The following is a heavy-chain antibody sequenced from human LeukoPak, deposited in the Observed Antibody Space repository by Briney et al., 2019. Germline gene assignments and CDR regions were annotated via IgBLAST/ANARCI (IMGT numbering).Heavy chain of an antibody. CDR2: INPNSGGT. CDR1: GYTFTGYY. D-gene: IGHD1-26*01. Sequence: ASVKVSCKASGYTFTGYYMHWVRQAPGQGLEWMGWINPNSGGTNYAQKFQGRVTMTRDTSISTAYMELSRLRSDDTAVYYCARVSAYYTELFWFDPWGQGTLVTVSS. CDR3: ARVSAYYTELFWFDP. J-gene: IGHJ5*02. V-gene: IGHV1-2*02.